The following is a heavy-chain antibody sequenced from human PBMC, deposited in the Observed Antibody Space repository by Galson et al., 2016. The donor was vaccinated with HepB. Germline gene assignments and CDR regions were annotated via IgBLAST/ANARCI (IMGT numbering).Heavy chain of an antibody. CDR3: VRDVRDDSFDI. CDR2: IWYDGSVQ. D-gene: IGHD3-22*01. Sequence: SLRLSCAASGFPFNNYVMHWVRQAPGKGLQWVALIWYDGSVQYYGASVKGRFTISRDNYKDTVYLQMNSLRAEDTALYYCVRDVRDDSFDIWGQGTMVTVSS. J-gene: IGHJ3*02. CDR1: GFPFNNYV. V-gene: IGHV3-33*01.